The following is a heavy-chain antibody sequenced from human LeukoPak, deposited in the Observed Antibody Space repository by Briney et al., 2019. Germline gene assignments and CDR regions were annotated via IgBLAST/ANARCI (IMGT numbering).Heavy chain of an antibody. CDR2: INPNSGGT. CDR3: ARDQGRRVPAAKSYYYYGMDV. D-gene: IGHD2-2*01. CDR1: GYTFTGYY. Sequence: GASVKVSCKASGYTFTGYYMHWVRQAPGQGLEWMGWINPNSGGTNYAQKFQGWVTMTRDTSISTAYMELSRLRSGDTAVYYCARDQGRRVPAAKSYYYYGMDVWGQGTTVTVSS. J-gene: IGHJ6*02. V-gene: IGHV1-2*04.